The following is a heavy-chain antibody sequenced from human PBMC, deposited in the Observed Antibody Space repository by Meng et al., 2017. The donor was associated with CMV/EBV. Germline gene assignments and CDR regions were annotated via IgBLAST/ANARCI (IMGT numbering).Heavy chain of an antibody. Sequence: TLKDTRPTLRKPPQPLTLPCTFSAFSLSTSGVGLGWIRQPPRKALEWLALIYWDDDKRYSPSLKSRLTITKDTSKNQVVLTMTNMDPVDTATYYCAHSNVFVTTVTSFDYWGQGTLVTVSS. CDR3: AHSNVFVTTVTSFDY. D-gene: IGHD4-17*01. CDR2: IYWDDDK. V-gene: IGHV2-5*02. CDR1: AFSLSTSGVG. J-gene: IGHJ4*02.